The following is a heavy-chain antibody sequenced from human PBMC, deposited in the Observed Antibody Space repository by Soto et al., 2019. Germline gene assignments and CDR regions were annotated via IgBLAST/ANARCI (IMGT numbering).Heavy chain of an antibody. Sequence: GGSLRLSCAASGFTFSGYDMHWVRQAPGKGLVWVSRSNSDGSSTSYADSVKGRFTISRDNAKNTLYLQMNNLRVEDTAVYYCARGYSSSSVTTGYWGQGTLVTVSS. CDR3: ARGYSSSSVTTGY. J-gene: IGHJ4*02. CDR2: SNSDGSST. D-gene: IGHD6-6*01. CDR1: GFTFSGYD. V-gene: IGHV3-74*01.